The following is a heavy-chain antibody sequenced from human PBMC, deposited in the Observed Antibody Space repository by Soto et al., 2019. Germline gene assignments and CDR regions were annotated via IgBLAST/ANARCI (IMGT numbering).Heavy chain of an antibody. J-gene: IGHJ6*02. CDR2: IVVGSGNT. CDR1: GFTFTSSA. CDR3: AADLPYYYDRRQSYYYYGMDV. Sequence: ASVKVSCKASGFTFTSSAMQWVRQARGQRLEWIGWIVVGSGNTNYAQKFQERVTITRDMSTSTAYMELSSLRSEDTAVYYCAADLPYYYDRRQSYYYYGMDVWGQGTTVTVSS. D-gene: IGHD3-22*01. V-gene: IGHV1-58*02.